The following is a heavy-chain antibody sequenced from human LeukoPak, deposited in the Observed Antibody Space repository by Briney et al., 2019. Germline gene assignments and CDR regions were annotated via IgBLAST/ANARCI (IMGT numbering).Heavy chain of an antibody. V-gene: IGHV4-34*01. D-gene: IGHD6-6*01. J-gene: IGHJ6*03. CDR3: ARGRGIAARPRYYYYMDV. CDR2: INHSGST. CDR1: GGSFSGYY. Sequence: PSETLSLTCAVYGGSFSGYYWSWIRQPPGKGLEWIGEINHSGSTNYNPSLKSRVTISVDTSKNQFSLKLSSVTAADTAVYYCARGRGIAARPRYYYYMDVWGKGTTVTVSS.